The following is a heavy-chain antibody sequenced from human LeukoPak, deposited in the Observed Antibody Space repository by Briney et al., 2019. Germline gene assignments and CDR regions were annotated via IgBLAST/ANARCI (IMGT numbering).Heavy chain of an antibody. V-gene: IGHV4-39*01. CDR1: GGSISSSSYY. D-gene: IGHD5-24*01. CDR2: MYYRGST. CDR3: ARHGRDGYNYGPVVYY. J-gene: IGHJ4*02. Sequence: SETLSHTCTVSGGSISSSSYYWGWIRQSPGKGLEWIGSMYYRGSTYYNPSLKSRVTLSVDTPKNQFSLKLSSVTAADTAVYYCARHGRDGYNYGPVVYYWGQGTLVTVSS.